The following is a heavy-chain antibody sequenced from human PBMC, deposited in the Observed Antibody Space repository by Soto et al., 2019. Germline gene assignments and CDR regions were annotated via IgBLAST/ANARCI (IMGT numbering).Heavy chain of an antibody. CDR2: ISGSGVGT. CDR3: AKEDDAWTNGYFDL. D-gene: IGHD2-8*01. V-gene: IGHV3-23*01. J-gene: IGHJ3*01. CDR1: GFTFSSYD. Sequence: EVQRLESGGGLVQPGGTLRLSCAASGFTFSSYDMSWVRQAPGKGLEWVSAISGSGVGTFYAESVKGRFTISRDNSENTLYVQMNSLRVEDTAIYYCAKEDDAWTNGYFDLWGKGTMVTVSS.